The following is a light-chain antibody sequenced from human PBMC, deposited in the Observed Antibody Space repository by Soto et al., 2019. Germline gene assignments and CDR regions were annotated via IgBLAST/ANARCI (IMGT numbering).Light chain of an antibody. Sequence: QSVLTQPPSVSGAPGQRVTISCTGSSSNIGAGYNVHWYQQLPGTAPKLLISGNSNRPSGVPDRFSGSKSGTSASLAITGLQAEDEADYYCQSYDSSLRGPVFGTGTKLTVL. CDR3: QSYDSSLRGPV. CDR1: SSNIGAGYN. J-gene: IGLJ1*01. V-gene: IGLV1-40*01. CDR2: GNS.